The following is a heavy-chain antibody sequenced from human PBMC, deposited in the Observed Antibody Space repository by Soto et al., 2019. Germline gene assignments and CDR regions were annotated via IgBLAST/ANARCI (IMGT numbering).Heavy chain of an antibody. CDR2: MNPNSGNT. Sequence: ASVKVSCKASGYTFTSYDINWVRQATGQGLEWMGWMNPNSGNTGYAQKFQGRVTMTRNTSISTAYMELSSLRSEDTAVYYCARVASGITFGGVIVTTPDSYYYYYYMDVWGKGTTVTVSS. J-gene: IGHJ6*03. CDR3: ARVASGITFGGVIVTTPDSYYYYYYMDV. V-gene: IGHV1-8*01. D-gene: IGHD3-16*02. CDR1: GYTFTSYD.